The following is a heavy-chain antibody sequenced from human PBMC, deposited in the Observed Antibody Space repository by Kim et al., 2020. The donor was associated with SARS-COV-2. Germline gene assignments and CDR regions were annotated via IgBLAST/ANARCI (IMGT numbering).Heavy chain of an antibody. CDR3: TTEDSGSYFKYYYYYGMDV. D-gene: IGHD1-26*01. CDR1: GFTFSNAW. Sequence: GGSLRLSCAASGFTFSNAWMSWVRQAPGKGLEWVGRIKSKTDGGTTDYAAPVKGRFTISRDDSKNTLYLQMNSLKTEDTAVYYCTTEDSGSYFKYYYYYGMDVWGQGTTITVSS. J-gene: IGHJ6*02. CDR2: IKSKTDGGTT. V-gene: IGHV3-15*01.